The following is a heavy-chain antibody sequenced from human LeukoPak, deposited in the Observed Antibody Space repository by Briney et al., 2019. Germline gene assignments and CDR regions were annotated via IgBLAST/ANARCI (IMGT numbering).Heavy chain of an antibody. CDR3: ASGFGVGQGIDY. V-gene: IGHV3-23*01. D-gene: IGHD3-3*01. J-gene: IGHJ4*02. Sequence: PGGSLRLSCAASGFTFSSYAMSWVRQAPGKGLEWASSIGGDDNTYYADSVKGRFTISRDNSKNTLYLQMNSLRAEDTAIYYCASGFGVGQGIDYWGQGTLVTVSS. CDR2: IGGDDNT. CDR1: GFTFSSYA.